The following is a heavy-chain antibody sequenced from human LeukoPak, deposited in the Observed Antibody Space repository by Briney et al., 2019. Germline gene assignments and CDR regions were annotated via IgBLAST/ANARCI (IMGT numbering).Heavy chain of an antibody. CDR2: IYSGDST. Sequence: GGSLRLSCAASGFTVINNYMSWVRQAPGKGLEWVSVIYSGDSTYYADSVKGRFTISRDNSKNTLYLQMNSLRAEDTAVYYCAKPVTWLVQHYYFDYWGQGTLVTVSS. D-gene: IGHD6-19*01. V-gene: IGHV3-53*01. J-gene: IGHJ4*02. CDR1: GFTVINNY. CDR3: AKPVTWLVQHYYFDY.